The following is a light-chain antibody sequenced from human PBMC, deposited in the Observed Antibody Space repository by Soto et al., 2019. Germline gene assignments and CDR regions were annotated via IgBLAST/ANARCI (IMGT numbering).Light chain of an antibody. V-gene: IGKV4-1*01. CDR2: WAS. J-gene: IGKJ2*01. CDR1: QSVLYSSNNKNY. Sequence: DIVMTQSPDSLAVSLGERATINCKSSQSVLYSSNNKNYLAWYQQRPGQPPKLLIYWASTRESGVPDRFSGSGSXXDFXXTXXSLXXXXXXXXYCQQYESTPPTFGQGTKLEIK. CDR3: QQYESTPPT.